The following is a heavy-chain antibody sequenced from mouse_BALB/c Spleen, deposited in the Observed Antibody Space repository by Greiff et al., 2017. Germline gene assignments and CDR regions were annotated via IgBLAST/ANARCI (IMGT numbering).Heavy chain of an antibody. D-gene: IGHD2-1*01. Sequence: QVQLQQSGAELARPGASVKLSCKASGYTFTSYWMQWVKQRPGQGLEWIGAIYPGDGDTRYTQKFKGKATLTADKSSSTAYMQLSSLASEDSAVYYCAYGNYYFDYWGQGTTLTVSS. CDR1: GYTFTSYW. CDR3: AYGNYYFDY. CDR2: IYPGDGDT. J-gene: IGHJ2*01. V-gene: IGHV1-87*01.